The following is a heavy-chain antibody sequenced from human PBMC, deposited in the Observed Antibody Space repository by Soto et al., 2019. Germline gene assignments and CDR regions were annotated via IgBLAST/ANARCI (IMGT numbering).Heavy chain of an antibody. D-gene: IGHD2-2*01. CDR3: ARQRYQVISDGMDV. CDR1: GYTFTGYY. CDR2: INPETGAT. V-gene: IGHV1-2*06. J-gene: IGHJ6*02. Sequence: QVQLVQSGADVKTPGASVRVSCKASGYTFTGYYVHWVREAPGQGLEWMGRINPETGATSYAQKFQGRVTLSRDTSINTAYLELSSLRFDDAAVYFCARQRYQVISDGMDVWGQGTTVTVSS.